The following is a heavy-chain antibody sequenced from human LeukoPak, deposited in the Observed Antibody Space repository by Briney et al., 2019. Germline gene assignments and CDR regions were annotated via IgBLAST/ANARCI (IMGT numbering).Heavy chain of an antibody. Sequence: PSQTLSLTCAISGDRFSSNSAAWNWIRQSPSRGLEWLGRTYYRSKWHYDYAESVKRRITVNPDTSKNQFSLQLNSVTPEDTAVYYCARQSSTYYYYYGLDVWGQGTTVAVSS. CDR3: ARQSSTYYYYYGLDV. D-gene: IGHD1-1*01. CDR2: TYYRSKWHY. CDR1: GDRFSSNSAA. J-gene: IGHJ6*02. V-gene: IGHV6-1*01.